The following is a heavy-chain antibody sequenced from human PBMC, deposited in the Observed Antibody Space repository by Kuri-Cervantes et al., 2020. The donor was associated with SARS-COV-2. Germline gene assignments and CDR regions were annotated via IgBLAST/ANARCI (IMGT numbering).Heavy chain of an antibody. V-gene: IGHV3-7*01. CDR3: ARGGGVGYDS. J-gene: IGHJ4*02. D-gene: IGHD3-16*01. Sequence: GESLKISCATSGFNFSSDWMSWVRQAPGKGLEWVGNIKQDGSEKNHVDSVEGRFIISRDNAKNSLYLQMDRLRVDDTAVYYCARGGGVGYDSWGQGTLVTVSS. CDR1: GFNFSSDW. CDR2: IKQDGSEK.